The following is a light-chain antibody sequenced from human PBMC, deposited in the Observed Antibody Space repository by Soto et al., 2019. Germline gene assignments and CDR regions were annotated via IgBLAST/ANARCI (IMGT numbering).Light chain of an antibody. CDR1: QRISTY. Sequence: DIQMTQSPSSLSASVGDRVTITCRASQRISTYLNWYQQKPGKAPKLLIYAASSLHSGVPSRFSGSGSGTDFTLTISSLQPEDSASYYCQQSYSSPPTFGQGTKVDIK. V-gene: IGKV1-39*01. CDR2: AAS. CDR3: QQSYSSPPT. J-gene: IGKJ1*01.